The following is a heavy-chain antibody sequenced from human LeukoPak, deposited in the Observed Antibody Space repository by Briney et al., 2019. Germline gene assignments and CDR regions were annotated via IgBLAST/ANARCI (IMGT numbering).Heavy chain of an antibody. CDR3: AKGGYSSGWYSPDGTQVKHPFDY. J-gene: IGHJ4*02. Sequence: GGSLRLSCAASGFTFDDYAMHWVRQAPGKGLEWVSGISWNSGSIGYADSVKGRFTISRDNAKNSLYLQMNSLRAEDTALYYCAKGGYSSGWYSPDGTQVKHPFDYWGQGTLVTVSS. V-gene: IGHV3-9*01. CDR2: ISWNSGSI. CDR1: GFTFDDYA. D-gene: IGHD6-19*01.